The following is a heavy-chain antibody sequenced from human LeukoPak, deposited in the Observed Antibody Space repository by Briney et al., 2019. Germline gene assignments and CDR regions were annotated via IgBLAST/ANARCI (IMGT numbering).Heavy chain of an antibody. J-gene: IGHJ5*02. D-gene: IGHD4-17*01. CDR3: ARHDSGDYNWFDP. CDR1: GYMFTNYW. V-gene: IGHV5-51*01. Sequence: GESLKISCKGSGYMFTNYWIGWMRQMPGKGLEWMGIIHPGDSDTRYSPSFQGQVTISADKSISTAYLQWSSLKASDTAMYYCARHDSGDYNWFDPWGQGTLVTVSS. CDR2: IHPGDSDT.